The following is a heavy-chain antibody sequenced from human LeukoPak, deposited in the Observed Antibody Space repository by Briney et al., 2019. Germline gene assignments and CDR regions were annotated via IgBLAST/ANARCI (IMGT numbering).Heavy chain of an antibody. V-gene: IGHV3-9*01. CDR3: AKDSSSWYYDAFDI. CDR2: ISWNSGSI. CDR1: GFTFDDYA. D-gene: IGHD6-13*01. Sequence: GRSLRLSCAASGFTFDDYAMHWVRQAPGKGLEWVSGISWNSGSIGYADSVKGRFTISRDNAKNSLYLQMNSPRAEDTALYYCAKDSSSWYYDAFDIWGQGTMVTVSS. J-gene: IGHJ3*02.